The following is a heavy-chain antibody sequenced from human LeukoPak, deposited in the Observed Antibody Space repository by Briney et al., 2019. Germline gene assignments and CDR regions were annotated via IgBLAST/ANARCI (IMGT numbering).Heavy chain of an antibody. V-gene: IGHV3-7*04. CDR1: GFTFSSYW. J-gene: IGHJ3*02. CDR2: IKQDGSEK. CDR3: ARISLDAFDI. Sequence: GGSQRLSCVASGFTFSSYWMTWVRQAPGKGLKWVANIKQDGSEKYYVDYVKGRFTISRDNAKNSLYLQMNSLRAEDTAVYHCARISLDAFDIWGQGTMVTVSS.